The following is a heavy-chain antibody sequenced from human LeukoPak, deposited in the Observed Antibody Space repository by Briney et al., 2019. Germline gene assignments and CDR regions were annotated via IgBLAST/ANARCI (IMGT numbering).Heavy chain of an antibody. V-gene: IGHV3-11*01. CDR2: ISSSGSTI. CDR1: GFTFSDYH. J-gene: IGHJ4*02. Sequence: GGSLRLSCAASGFTFSDYHMSWIRPAPGKGLEGVSYISSSGSTIYYADAVKGRFTISRDNAKNSVYLQMNSLRAEDTAVYYCARDPDLYRTGLFDYWGQGTLVTVSS. D-gene: IGHD1-14*01. CDR3: ARDPDLYRTGLFDY.